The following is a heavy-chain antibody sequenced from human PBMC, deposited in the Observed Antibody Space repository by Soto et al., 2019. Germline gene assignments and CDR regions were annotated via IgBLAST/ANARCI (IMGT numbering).Heavy chain of an antibody. V-gene: IGHV1-69*13. D-gene: IGHD3-22*01. CDR3: ARDGTLYDSSAYYYVY. J-gene: IGHJ4*02. Sequence: SVKVSCKASGGTFSRYAISWVRQAPGQGLEWMGGIIPVFGKANYAEKFQGRVTIAADESTSTGYMELRSLTAEDTAVYYCARDGTLYDSSAYYYVYWGQGTLATVSS. CDR2: IIPVFGKA. CDR1: GGTFSRYA.